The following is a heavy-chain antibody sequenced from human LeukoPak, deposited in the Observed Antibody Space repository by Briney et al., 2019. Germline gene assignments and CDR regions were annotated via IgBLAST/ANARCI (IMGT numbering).Heavy chain of an antibody. D-gene: IGHD3-9*01. CDR1: GFTVSSNY. CDR2: IYSGGST. CDR3: ALLRYFDWLIY. V-gene: IGHV3-66*01. Sequence: GGSLRLSCAAPGFTVSSNYMSWVRQTPGKGLEWVSVIYSGGSTYYADSVKGRFTISRDNSKNTLYLQMNSLRAEDTAVYYCALLRYFDWLIYWGQGTLVTVSS. J-gene: IGHJ4*02.